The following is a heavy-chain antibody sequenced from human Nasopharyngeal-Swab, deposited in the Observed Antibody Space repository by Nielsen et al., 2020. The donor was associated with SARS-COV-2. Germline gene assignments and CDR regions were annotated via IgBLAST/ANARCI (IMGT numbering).Heavy chain of an antibody. V-gene: IGHV1-2*04. CDR3: ARGPGTGGYGAKSPRYQNSYYMDV. CDR1: GYIFTSYG. Sequence: ASVKVSCKASGYIFTSYGISWVRQAPGQGLEWMGWINPNTGGTNYVQKFRGWVTMTRDTSISTAYMELSRLTSDDTAVYYCARGPGTGGYGAKSPRYQNSYYMDVWGKGTTVIVS. J-gene: IGHJ6*03. D-gene: IGHD5-12*01. CDR2: INPNTGGT.